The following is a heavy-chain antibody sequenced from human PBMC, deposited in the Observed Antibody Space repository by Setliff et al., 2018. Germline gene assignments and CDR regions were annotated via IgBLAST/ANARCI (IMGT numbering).Heavy chain of an antibody. D-gene: IGHD6-19*01. V-gene: IGHV3-23*05. CDR3: AKPRPGWPAGFDS. J-gene: IGHJ4*02. Sequence: GGSLRLSCVASGFTFGAYTLTWVRQAPGKGLEFVSGVDQGANTYYTDLVKGRFSITRDNSKNTLYLQMSSLRPEDTALYYCAKPRPGWPAGFDSWGQGTLVTVSS. CDR1: GFTFGAYT. CDR2: VDQGANT.